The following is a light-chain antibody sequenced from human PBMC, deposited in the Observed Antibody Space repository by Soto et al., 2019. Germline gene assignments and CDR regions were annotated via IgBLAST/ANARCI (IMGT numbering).Light chain of an antibody. Sequence: EIVLTQSPGTLSLSPGEGATLFCRASQSVSSAYLAWYQQKPGQAPRLLIYGASSRATGIPDRFSCSGSGTDFTLTISRLEPEDFAVYYCQQYGGSITFGQGTRLEIE. CDR1: QSVSSAY. CDR3: QQYGGSIT. J-gene: IGKJ5*01. CDR2: GAS. V-gene: IGKV3-20*01.